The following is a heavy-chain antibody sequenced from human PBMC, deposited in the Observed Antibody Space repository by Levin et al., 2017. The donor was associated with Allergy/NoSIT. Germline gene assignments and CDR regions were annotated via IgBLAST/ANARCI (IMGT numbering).Heavy chain of an antibody. CDR2: IYPSDSDT. CDR3: ARLRRSAVRNDAFEV. D-gene: IGHD1-14*01. Sequence: AASVKVSCKGSGYSFSSYWIGWVRQMPGKGLEWMGIIYPSDSDTRYSPSFRGQVTISVDKSISTAYLQWSSLKASDTATFYCARLRRSAVRNDAFEVWGQGTVVTVSS. J-gene: IGHJ3*01. V-gene: IGHV5-51*01. CDR1: GYSFSSYW.